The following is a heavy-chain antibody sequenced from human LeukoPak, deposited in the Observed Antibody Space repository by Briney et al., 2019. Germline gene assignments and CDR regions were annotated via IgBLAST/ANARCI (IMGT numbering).Heavy chain of an antibody. CDR3: ARDFKRARYSATGYSFDY. V-gene: IGHV3-23*01. D-gene: IGHD5-12*01. CDR1: GFTFSDYA. CDR2: ISDSGGST. J-gene: IGHJ4*02. Sequence: GGSLRLSCAASGFTFSDYAMNWVRQGPGKGLEWVSGISDSGGSTCYAESVKGRFTISRDNSKNTLYLQMNSLRAEDTAVYYWARDFKRARYSATGYSFDYWGQGTPVTVSS.